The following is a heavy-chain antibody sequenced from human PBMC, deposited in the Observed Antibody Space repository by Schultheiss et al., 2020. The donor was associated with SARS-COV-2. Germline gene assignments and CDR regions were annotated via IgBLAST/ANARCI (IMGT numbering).Heavy chain of an antibody. V-gene: IGHV3-9*01. CDR2: ISWNSGSI. J-gene: IGHJ6*02. CDR1: GFTFDDYA. D-gene: IGHD6-13*01. Sequence: GGSLRLSCAASGFTFDDYAMHWVRQAPGKGLEWVSGISWNSGSIGYADSVKGRFTISRDNAKNSLYLQMNSLRAEDTAVYYCAKERSAAHRSYYYYGMDVWGQGTTVTVSS. CDR3: AKERSAAHRSYYYYGMDV.